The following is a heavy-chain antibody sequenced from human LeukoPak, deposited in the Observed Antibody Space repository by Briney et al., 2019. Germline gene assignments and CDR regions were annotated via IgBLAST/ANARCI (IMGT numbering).Heavy chain of an antibody. J-gene: IGHJ4*02. D-gene: IGHD3-10*01. CDR3: AKGGESSLPFDY. CDR2: VHTSRGT. Sequence: PSETLSLTCIVSGASISGHYWSWIRQPAGKEPEWIGRVHTSRGTNYNSSLKSRLTMSVDTSKNQFPLHLASVTAADTAVYYCAKGGESSLPFDYWGPGTLVTVSS. V-gene: IGHV4-4*07. CDR1: GASISGHY.